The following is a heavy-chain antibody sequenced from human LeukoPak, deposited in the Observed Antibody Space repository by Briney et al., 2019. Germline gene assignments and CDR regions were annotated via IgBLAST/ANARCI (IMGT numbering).Heavy chain of an antibody. D-gene: IGHD3-22*01. V-gene: IGHV1-46*01. CDR1: GYTFTSYY. CDR3: ARDSDSSGYGEYYFDY. Sequence: GASVKVSCKASGYTFTSYYVHWVRQAPGQGLEWMGIINPSGGSTSYAQKFQGRVTMTRDTSTSTVYMELSSLRSEDTAVYYCARDSDSSGYGEYYFDYWGQGTLVTVSS. J-gene: IGHJ4*02. CDR2: INPSGGST.